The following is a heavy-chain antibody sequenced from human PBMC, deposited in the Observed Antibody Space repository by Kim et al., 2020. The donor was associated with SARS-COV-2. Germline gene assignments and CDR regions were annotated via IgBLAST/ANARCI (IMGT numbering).Heavy chain of an antibody. CDR1: GFTFSSYA. CDR3: AKGLYCSSTSCYTGYYYYYGMDV. J-gene: IGHJ6*02. CDR2: ISGSGGST. Sequence: GGSLRLSCAASGFTFSSYAMSWVRQAPGKGLEWVSAISGSGGSTYYADSVKGRFTISRDNSKNTLYLQMNSLRAEDTAVYYCAKGLYCSSTSCYTGYYYYYGMDVWGQGTTVTVSS. V-gene: IGHV3-23*01. D-gene: IGHD2-2*02.